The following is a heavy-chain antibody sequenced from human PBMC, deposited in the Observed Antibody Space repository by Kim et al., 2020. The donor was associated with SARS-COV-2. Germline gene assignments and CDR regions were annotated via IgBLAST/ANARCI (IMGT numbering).Heavy chain of an antibody. Sequence: GGSLRLSCAASGFTFSSSAMTWVRQAPGKGLEWVSAISGSGDSTFYADSVKGRFTISRDNSKNTLYLQMNSLRAEDTAVYYCVKDRHDSGGYFYGLFDP. CDR2: ISGSGDST. CDR3: VKDRHDSGGYFYGLFDP. V-gene: IGHV3-23*01. D-gene: IGHD3-22*01. J-gene: IGHJ5*02. CDR1: GFTFSSSA.